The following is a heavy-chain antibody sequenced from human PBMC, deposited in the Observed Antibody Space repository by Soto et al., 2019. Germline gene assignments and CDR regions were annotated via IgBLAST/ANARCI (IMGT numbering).Heavy chain of an antibody. V-gene: IGHV4-34*01. J-gene: IGHJ4*02. D-gene: IGHD6-19*01. CDR1: GGSFSGYY. CDR3: ARGSGWLRGFGY. CDR2: INHSGST. Sequence: QVQLQQWGAGLLKPSETLSLTCAVYGGSFSGYYWSWIRQPPGKGLEWMGEINHSGSTNYNPSLKRRVIISVDTSKNKFSRKLSSVTAADTAVYHCARGSGWLRGFGYWGQGTVVTVS.